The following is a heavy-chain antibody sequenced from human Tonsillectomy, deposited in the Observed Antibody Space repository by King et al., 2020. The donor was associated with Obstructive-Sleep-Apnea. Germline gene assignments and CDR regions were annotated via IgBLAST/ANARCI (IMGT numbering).Heavy chain of an antibody. CDR2: ISYEGSNK. Sequence: VQLVESGGGVVQPGRSLRLSCAASGFTFSSYGMHWVRQAPGKGLEWVAVISYEGSNKFYADSVKGRFAISRDNSKNTLYLQMNSLRAEDTAVYYFAKEWGSGYDWTLFYYDYWGQGTLVTVSS. CDR3: AKEWGSGYDWTLFYYDY. CDR1: GFTFSSYG. D-gene: IGHD5-12*01. J-gene: IGHJ4*02. V-gene: IGHV3-30*18.